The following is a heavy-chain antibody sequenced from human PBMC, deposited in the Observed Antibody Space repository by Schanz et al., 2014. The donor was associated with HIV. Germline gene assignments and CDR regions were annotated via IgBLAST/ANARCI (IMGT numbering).Heavy chain of an antibody. CDR2: MNPNSGNT. CDR1: GYTFTSYD. CDR3: ARVPTLYYGSGSYYPFDY. D-gene: IGHD3-10*01. V-gene: IGHV1-8*01. Sequence: QVQLVQSGAEVKKPGASVKVSCKASGYTFTSYDINWVRQATGQGLEWMGWMNPNSGNTGYAQKFQGRVTMTGDTSIDTDYMVLSSLRSEDTAVYFCARVPTLYYGSGSYYPFDYWGRGTLVAVSS. J-gene: IGHJ4*02.